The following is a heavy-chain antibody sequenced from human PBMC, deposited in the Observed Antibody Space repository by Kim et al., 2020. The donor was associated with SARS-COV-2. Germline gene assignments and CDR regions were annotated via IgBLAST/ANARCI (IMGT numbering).Heavy chain of an antibody. CDR3: ARVEDYDFWSGYFY. J-gene: IGHJ4*02. Sequence: ASVKVSCKASGYTFTGYYMHRVRQAPGQGLEWMGRINPNSGGTNYAQKFQGRVTMTRDTSISTAYMELSRLRSDDTAVYYCARVEDYDFWSGYFYWGQGTLVTVSS. V-gene: IGHV1-2*06. CDR1: GYTFTGYY. CDR2: INPNSGGT. D-gene: IGHD3-3*01.